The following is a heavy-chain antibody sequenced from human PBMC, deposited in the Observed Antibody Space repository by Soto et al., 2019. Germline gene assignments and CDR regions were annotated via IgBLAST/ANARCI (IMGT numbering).Heavy chain of an antibody. D-gene: IGHD7-27*01. J-gene: IGHJ4*02. V-gene: IGHV4-30-4*08. CDR2: IYNGGST. CDR3: ARGPSGDKVDS. Sequence: SETLSLTCTFSGGSIISISCRWGWIRQSPDMGLEWIGHIYNGGSTYNNPSLESRVTMSVDTSKNQLSLTLSSVSAADTAVYYCARGPSGDKVDSWGQGTLVTVSS. CDR1: GGSIISISCR.